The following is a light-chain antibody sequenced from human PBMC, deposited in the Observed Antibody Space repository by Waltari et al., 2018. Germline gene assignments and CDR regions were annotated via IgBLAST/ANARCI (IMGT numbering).Light chain of an antibody. CDR2: EVS. V-gene: IGLV2-8*01. CDR3: SSYGGINNSPYV. J-gene: IGLJ1*01. Sequence: QSALTQPPSASGSPGQSVTISCTGTSSDVGGHNFFSWYQHFPGKAPKLIIWEVSRRPSGVPNRFSGSKSGNTASLTVSGLQPEDEGDYYCSSYGGINNSPYVFGTGTKVTVL. CDR1: SSDVGGHNF.